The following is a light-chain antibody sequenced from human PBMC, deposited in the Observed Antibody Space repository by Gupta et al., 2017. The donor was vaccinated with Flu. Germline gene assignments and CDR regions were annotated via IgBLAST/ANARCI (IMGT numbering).Light chain of an antibody. CDR3: SSYTSSSTLV. Sequence: QSALTQPASVSGSPGQSITISCTGTSSDVGGYNYVSWFQQHPGKAPKLMIYEVSYRPSGVSNRFSGSKSGNTASLTISGLQAEDEADYYCSSYTSSSTLVFGSGTKATVL. CDR2: EVS. V-gene: IGLV2-14*01. J-gene: IGLJ1*01. CDR1: SSDVGGYNY.